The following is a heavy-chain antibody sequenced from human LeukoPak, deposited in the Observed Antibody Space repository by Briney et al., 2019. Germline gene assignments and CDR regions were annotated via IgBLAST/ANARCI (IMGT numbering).Heavy chain of an antibody. J-gene: IGHJ4*02. CDR3: ARDPELLPTYYFDY. CDR2: IRYDGSYK. Sequence: PGGSLRLSCAASGFTFSSYGMHWVRQAPGKGLEWVAFIRYDGSYKYYAGSVKGRFTISRDNAKNSLYLQMNSLRAEDTAVYYCARDPELLPTYYFDYWGQGTLVTVSS. CDR1: GFTFSSYG. D-gene: IGHD1-26*01. V-gene: IGHV3-30*02.